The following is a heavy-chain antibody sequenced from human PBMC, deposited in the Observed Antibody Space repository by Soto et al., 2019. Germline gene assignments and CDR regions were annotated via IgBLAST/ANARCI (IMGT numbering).Heavy chain of an antibody. CDR1: GFTFSSYS. Sequence: PGGSLRLSCAASGFTFSSYSMNWVRQAPGKGLEWVSYISSSSSTIYYADSVKGRFTISRDNAKNSLYLQMNSLRAEDTAVYYCASGVLGYCSGGSCYSPTPLDYWGQGTLVTVSS. V-gene: IGHV3-48*01. D-gene: IGHD2-15*01. J-gene: IGHJ4*02. CDR2: ISSSSSTI. CDR3: ASGVLGYCSGGSCYSPTPLDY.